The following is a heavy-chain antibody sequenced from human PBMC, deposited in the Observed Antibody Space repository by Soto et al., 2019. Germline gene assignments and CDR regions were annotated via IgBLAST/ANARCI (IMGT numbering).Heavy chain of an antibody. D-gene: IGHD6-13*01. V-gene: IGHV4-4*02. CDR3: ARDFIAADGTVYYYGIHV. CDR1: GGSISSSNW. CDR2: IYHSGST. Sequence: LRETLSLTCAVSGGSISSSNWWSWVRQPPGKGLEWIGEIYHSGSTNYNPSLKSRVTISVDKSKNQFSLKLSSVTAADTAVYYCARDFIAADGTVYYYGIHVCGQGTTVTVYS. J-gene: IGHJ6*02.